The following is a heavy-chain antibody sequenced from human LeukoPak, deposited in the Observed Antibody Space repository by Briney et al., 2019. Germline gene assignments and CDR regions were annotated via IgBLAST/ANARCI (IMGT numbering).Heavy chain of an antibody. D-gene: IGHD4-17*01. CDR1: GFTFSNYA. CDR3: ARRGESASYGDYGFDY. V-gene: IGHV3-23*01. CDR2: INDNSGLT. J-gene: IGHJ4*02. Sequence: GGSLRLSCAASGFTFSNYAMSWVRQAPGRGLEWVSAINDNSGLTYYVDSVEGRFTISRDNSKNTLFLQMNSLRAEDTAVYYCARRGESASYGDYGFDYWGQGTLVTVSS.